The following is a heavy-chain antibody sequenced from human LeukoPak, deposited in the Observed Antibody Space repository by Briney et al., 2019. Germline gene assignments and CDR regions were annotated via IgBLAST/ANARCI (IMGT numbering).Heavy chain of an antibody. CDR1: GFTFSNYD. CDR2: ISSSTTYI. J-gene: IGHJ4*02. V-gene: IGHV3-21*01. Sequence: GGSLRLSCAASGFTFSNYDMNWVRQAPGKGLEWVSSISSSTTYIYYADSVKGRFTISRDNAKNSLYLQMNSLRAEDTAVYYCAKGSTNSGYGLHFDYWGQGTLVTVSS. CDR3: AKGSTNSGYGLHFDY. D-gene: IGHD5-12*01.